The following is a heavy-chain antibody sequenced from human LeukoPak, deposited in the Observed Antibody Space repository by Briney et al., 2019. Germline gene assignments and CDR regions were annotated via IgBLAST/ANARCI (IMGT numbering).Heavy chain of an antibody. D-gene: IGHD2-15*01. J-gene: IGHJ5*02. CDR1: GGSFSGYY. CDR3: ARGHAHCSGGSCYSFCWFDP. V-gene: IGHV4-34*01. Sequence: PSETLSLTCAVYGGSFSGYYWSWIRQPPGRGLEWIGEINHSGSTNYNPSLKSRVTISVDTSKNQFSLKLSSVTAADTAVYYCARGHAHCSGGSCYSFCWFDPWGQGTLVTASS. CDR2: INHSGST.